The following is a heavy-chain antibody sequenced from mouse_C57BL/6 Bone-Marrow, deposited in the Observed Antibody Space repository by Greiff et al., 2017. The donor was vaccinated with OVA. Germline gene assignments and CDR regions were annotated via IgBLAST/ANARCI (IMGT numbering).Heavy chain of an antibody. V-gene: IGHV10-1*01. D-gene: IGHD1-1*01. CDR1: GFSFNTYA. J-gene: IGHJ4*01. CDR3: VRQGTVVEYYYAMDY. CDR2: IRSKSNNYAT. Sequence: EVKVVESGGGLVQPKGSLKLSCAASGFSFNTYAMNWVRQAPGKGLEWVARIRSKSNNYATYYADSVKDRFTISRDDSESMLYLQMNNLKTEDTAMYYCVRQGTVVEYYYAMDYWGQGTSVTVSS.